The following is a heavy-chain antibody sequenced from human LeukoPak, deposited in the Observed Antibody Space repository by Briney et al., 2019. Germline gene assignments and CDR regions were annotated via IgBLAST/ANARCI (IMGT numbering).Heavy chain of an antibody. CDR3: AVGAGFLIDY. V-gene: IGHV3-7*01. Sequence: PSGSLRLCFATSVFTFSSYWMNWVRQAPGKGPEWVAIIKKDGSEKYYVDSVKGRFTISSDNAKNSMYLQMNSLRADDTAVYFCAVGAGFLIDYWGQGALVTVSS. J-gene: IGHJ4*02. D-gene: IGHD2/OR15-2a*01. CDR2: IKKDGSEK. CDR1: VFTFSSYW.